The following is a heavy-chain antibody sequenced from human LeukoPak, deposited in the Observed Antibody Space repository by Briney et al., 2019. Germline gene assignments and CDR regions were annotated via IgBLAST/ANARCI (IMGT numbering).Heavy chain of an antibody. D-gene: IGHD6-19*01. Sequence: ASVKVSCKASGYTFTSYGISWVRQAPGQGLEWMGWISAYNGNTNYAQKLQGRVTMTTDTSTSTAYMELRSLRSDDTAVYYCAREVLGSGWYKSDDYWGQGALVTVSS. CDR3: AREVLGSGWYKSDDY. V-gene: IGHV1-18*01. CDR2: ISAYNGNT. J-gene: IGHJ4*02. CDR1: GYTFTSYG.